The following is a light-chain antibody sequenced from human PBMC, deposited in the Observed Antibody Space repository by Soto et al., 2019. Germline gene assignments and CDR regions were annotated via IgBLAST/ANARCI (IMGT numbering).Light chain of an antibody. V-gene: IGKV1-5*01. CDR3: QQFAISTT. CDR1: HNIERW. J-gene: IGKJ1*01. CDR2: DAS. Sequence: IQMTQSPSTLSASVGDRVTITCRASHNIERWMAWYQQKPGKAPSLLIFDASTLHSGVPSRFSGSGSGKDFTLTISSLQPDDFATYYCQQFAISTTFGQGTKVDIK.